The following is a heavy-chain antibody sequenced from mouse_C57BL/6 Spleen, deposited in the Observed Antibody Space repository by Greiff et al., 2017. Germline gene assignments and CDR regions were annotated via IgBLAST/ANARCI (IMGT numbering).Heavy chain of an antibody. J-gene: IGHJ4*01. CDR1: GFTFSNYW. CDR2: IRLKSYNYAT. Sequence: EVKLQESGGGLVQPGGSMKLSCVASGFTFSNYWMNWVRQSPEKGLEWVAQIRLKSYNYATHYAGSVKGRFTISRDDSNSSVYLQMNNLRAQDTGIYYCTGWGLRPYYYAMDYWGQGTSVTVSS. D-gene: IGHD2-2*01. V-gene: IGHV6-3*01. CDR3: TGWGLRPYYYAMDY.